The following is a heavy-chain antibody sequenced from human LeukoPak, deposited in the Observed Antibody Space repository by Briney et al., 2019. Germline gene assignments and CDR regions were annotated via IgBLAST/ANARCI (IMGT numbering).Heavy chain of an antibody. D-gene: IGHD2-2*02. CDR1: GFTFSSYA. CDR3: AKGPTPPGYCSSTSCYTGAFDI. J-gene: IGHJ3*02. Sequence: GGSLRLSCAASGFTFSSYAMSWVRQAPGKGLEWVSSISGGSTYYADSRKGRFTISRDNSKNTLHPQMNSLRAEDTAVYYCAKGPTPPGYCSSTSCYTGAFDIWGQGTMVTVSS. V-gene: IGHV3-38-3*01. CDR2: ISGGST.